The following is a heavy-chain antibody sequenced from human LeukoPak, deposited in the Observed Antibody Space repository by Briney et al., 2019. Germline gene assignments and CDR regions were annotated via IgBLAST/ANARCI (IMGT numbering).Heavy chain of an antibody. Sequence: PSETLSLTCTVSGGSINNYYWSWIRQPAGKGLEWIGRIYSSGNTNYSPSLKSRVTMSVDTSKNQFSLKLSSVTAADTAVYYCARVSYPYFFDYWGQGTLVTVSS. D-gene: IGHD5-18*01. CDR3: ARVSYPYFFDY. CDR2: IYSSGNT. CDR1: GGSINNYY. J-gene: IGHJ4*02. V-gene: IGHV4-4*07.